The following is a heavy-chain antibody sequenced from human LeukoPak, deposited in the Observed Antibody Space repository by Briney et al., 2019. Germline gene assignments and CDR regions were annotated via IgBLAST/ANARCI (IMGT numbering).Heavy chain of an antibody. CDR2: IIPIFGTA. CDR1: GGTFISYA. Sequence: SVKVSCKASGGTFISYAISWVRQAPGQGLEWMGGIIPIFGTANYAQKFQGRVTITADESTSTAYMELSSLRSEDTAVYYCARVALWFGAATRDYYYGMDVWGQGTTVTVSS. J-gene: IGHJ6*02. D-gene: IGHD3-10*01. CDR3: ARVALWFGAATRDYYYGMDV. V-gene: IGHV1-69*13.